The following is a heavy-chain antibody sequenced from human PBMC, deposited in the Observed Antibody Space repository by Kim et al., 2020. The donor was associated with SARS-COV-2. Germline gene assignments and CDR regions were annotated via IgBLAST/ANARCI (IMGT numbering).Heavy chain of an antibody. CDR3: ARDITICSYGYEGNWFDP. Sequence: SETLSLTCAVSGVSISSSNWWSWVRQPPGKRLEWIGEIYHSGSTNYNPSLKSRVTISVDKSKNQFSLQLSSVTAADTAVYYCARDITICSYGYEGNWFDPWGQGSLVTVSS. D-gene: IGHD5-18*01. CDR2: IYHSGST. V-gene: IGHV4-4*02. CDR1: GVSISSSNW. J-gene: IGHJ5*02.